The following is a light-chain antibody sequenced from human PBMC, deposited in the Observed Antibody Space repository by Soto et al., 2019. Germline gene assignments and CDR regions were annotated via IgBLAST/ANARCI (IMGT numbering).Light chain of an antibody. J-gene: IGKJ1*01. V-gene: IGKV1-5*03. CDR1: QTISSW. CDR3: QQYNNYFWA. CDR2: KAS. Sequence: DIQMTQSPSTLSGSVGDRVTITCWASQTISSWLAWYQQKPGKAPKLLILKASSLESGVPSRFSGSGSGTEFTLTISSLQPDDLATYYCQQYNNYFWAFGQGTKVDI.